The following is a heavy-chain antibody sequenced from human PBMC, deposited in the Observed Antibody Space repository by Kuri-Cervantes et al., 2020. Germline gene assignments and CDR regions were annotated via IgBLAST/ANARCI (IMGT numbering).Heavy chain of an antibody. CDR3: ARVHSNSYSFFDY. CDR2: VHYSRNT. Sequence: GSLRLSCTVSGGPITGGTHYWSWIRQPPGKGLEWIGYVHYSRNTNYNPSLKNRVIISMDTSKNQFSLKLYSVTAADTAVYYCARVHSNSYSFFDYWGQGILVTVSS. J-gene: IGHJ4*02. V-gene: IGHV4-61*01. CDR1: GGPITGGTHY. D-gene: IGHD2-15*01.